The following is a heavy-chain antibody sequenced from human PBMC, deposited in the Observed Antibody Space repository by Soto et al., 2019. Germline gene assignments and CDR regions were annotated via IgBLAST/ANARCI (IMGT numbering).Heavy chain of an antibody. V-gene: IGHV3-30*18. CDR1: GFTFSSYG. CDR3: AKGPVFDYGDYGHFDY. J-gene: IGHJ4*02. D-gene: IGHD4-17*01. CDR2: ISYDGSNK. Sequence: GGSLRLSCAASGFTFSSYGMHWVRQAPGKGLEWVAVISYDGSNKYYADSVKGRFTISRDNSKNTLYLQMNSLRAEDTAVYYCAKGPVFDYGDYGHFDYWGQGTLVTVSS.